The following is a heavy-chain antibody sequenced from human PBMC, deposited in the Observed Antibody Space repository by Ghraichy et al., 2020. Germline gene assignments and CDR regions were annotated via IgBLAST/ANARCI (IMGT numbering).Heavy chain of an antibody. CDR2: INPNTGDT. V-gene: IGHV1-2*04. CDR1: GYTFTDYY. J-gene: IGHJ4*02. D-gene: IGHD1-26*01. Sequence: ASVKVSCKASGYTFTDYYVHWVRQAPGLGLEWMGWINPNTGDTMYAEKFQGWVTMTRDTSTSTAYMGLSRLRFDDTAIYYCARVGMGATTNSFDFWGQGTLVTVSS. CDR3: ARVGMGATTNSFDF.